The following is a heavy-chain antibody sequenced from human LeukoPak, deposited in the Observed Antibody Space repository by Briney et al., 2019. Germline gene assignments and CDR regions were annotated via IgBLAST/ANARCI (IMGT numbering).Heavy chain of an antibody. V-gene: IGHV3-23*01. D-gene: IGHD3-22*01. CDR3: AKDRDYYDSSGSW. CDR2: VSGSGGST. J-gene: IGHJ4*02. CDR1: GFTFSSYA. Sequence: GGSLRLSCAASGFTFSSYAMSWVRQAPGKGLEWVSGVSGSGGSTYYADSVKGRFTISRDNSKNTLYLQMNSLRAEDTAVYYCAKDRDYYDSSGSWWGQGTLVTVSS.